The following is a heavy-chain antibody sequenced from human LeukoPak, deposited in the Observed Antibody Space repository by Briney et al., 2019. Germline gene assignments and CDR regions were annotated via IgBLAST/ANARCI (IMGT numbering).Heavy chain of an antibody. D-gene: IGHD6-6*01. CDR3: ARRYSSSSAHYNWFDP. CDR1: GGSISSSSYY. CDR2: IYYSGST. V-gene: IGHV4-39*07. J-gene: IGHJ5*02. Sequence: SETLSLTCTVSGGSISSSSYYWGWIRQPPGKGLEWIGSIYYSGSTYYNPSLKSRVTISVDTSKNQFSLKLSSVTAADTAVYYCARRYSSSSAHYNWFDPGAREPWSPSPQ.